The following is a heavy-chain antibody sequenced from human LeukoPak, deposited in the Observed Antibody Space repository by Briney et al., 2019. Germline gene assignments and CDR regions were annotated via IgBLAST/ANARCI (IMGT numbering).Heavy chain of an antibody. J-gene: IGHJ4*02. CDR2: INSAGRST. Sequence: GGFLRLSCAASGFTFSSYWMHWVRQAPGKGLVWVSHINSAGRSTSYADSVKGRFTISRDNAKNTLYLQMNSLRAEDTAVYYCARDYDFDDYWGQGTLVTVSS. CDR1: GFTFSSYW. D-gene: IGHD3-3*01. V-gene: IGHV3-74*01. CDR3: ARDYDFDDY.